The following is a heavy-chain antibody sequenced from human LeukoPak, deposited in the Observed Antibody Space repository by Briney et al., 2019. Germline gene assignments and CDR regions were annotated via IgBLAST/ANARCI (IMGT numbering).Heavy chain of an antibody. V-gene: IGHV3-21*01. D-gene: IGHD3-9*01. Sequence: GGSLRLSCAASGFTFSSYSMNWVRQAPGKGLEWVSSISSSSSSYIYYADSVKGRFTISRDNAKNSLYLQMNSLRAEDTAVYYCARDHGDILTGYTYYFDYWGQGTLVTVSS. J-gene: IGHJ4*02. CDR3: ARDHGDILTGYTYYFDY. CDR1: GFTFSSYS. CDR2: ISSSSSSYI.